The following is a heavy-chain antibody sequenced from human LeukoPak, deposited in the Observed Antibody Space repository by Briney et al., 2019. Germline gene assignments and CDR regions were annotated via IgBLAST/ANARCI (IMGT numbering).Heavy chain of an antibody. J-gene: IGHJ3*02. CDR1: GGSFSGYY. Sequence: SETLSLTCAVYGGSFSGYYWSWIRQPPGKGLEWIGEINHRGSTNYNPSLKSRVTISIDTSKKQFSLKLTSVTAADTAVYYCAREMEAGQYDAFDIWGQGEMVTVSS. V-gene: IGHV4-34*01. D-gene: IGHD5-24*01. CDR3: AREMEAGQYDAFDI. CDR2: INHRGST.